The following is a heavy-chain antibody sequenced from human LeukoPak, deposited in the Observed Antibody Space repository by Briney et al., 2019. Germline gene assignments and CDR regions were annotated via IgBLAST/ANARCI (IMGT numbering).Heavy chain of an antibody. V-gene: IGHV3-30*18. Sequence: GGSLRLSCAASGFTFSSYGMHWVRQAPGKGLEWVAVISYDGSNKYYADSVKGRFTISRDNSKDTLYLQMNSLRAEDTAVYYCAKEKSGILGAFDYWGQGTLVTVSS. J-gene: IGHJ4*02. CDR1: GFTFSSYG. CDR3: AKEKSGILGAFDY. D-gene: IGHD3-16*01. CDR2: ISYDGSNK.